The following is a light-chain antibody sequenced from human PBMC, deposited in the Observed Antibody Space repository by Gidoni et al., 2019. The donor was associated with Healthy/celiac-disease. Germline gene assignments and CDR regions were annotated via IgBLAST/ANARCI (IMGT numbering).Light chain of an antibody. J-gene: IGKJ2*01. Sequence: ESVLTQSPATLSLSPGERATLSCRASQSVSSYLAWYQQKPGQATRLLIYDASNRATGIPARFSGSGSATDFPLTISRLAPEDFAVYYCQQRSTLYTFGQGTKLEIK. V-gene: IGKV3-11*01. CDR1: QSVSSY. CDR3: QQRSTLYT. CDR2: DAS.